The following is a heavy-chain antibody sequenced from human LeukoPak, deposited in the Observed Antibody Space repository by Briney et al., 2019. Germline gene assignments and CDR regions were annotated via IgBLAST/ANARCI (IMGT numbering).Heavy chain of an antibody. J-gene: IGHJ4*02. CDR1: GGSIRSSYYY. CDR3: ARGVPGSLYYFDY. CDR2: IYDSGST. V-gene: IGHV4-39*01. Sequence: SETLSLTCTVSGGSIRSSYYYWGWIRQPPGKGLEWIGSIYDSGSTYYNPSLKSRVTISVDTSKNQFSLKLSSVTAADTAVYYCARGVPGSLYYFDYWGQGTLVTVSS. D-gene: IGHD6-13*01.